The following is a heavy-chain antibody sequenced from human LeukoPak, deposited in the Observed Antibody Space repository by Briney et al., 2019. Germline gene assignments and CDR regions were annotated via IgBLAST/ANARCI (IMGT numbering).Heavy chain of an antibody. CDR1: GFTFSSYW. Sequence: GGSLRLSCAASGFTFSSYWMHWVRQAPGKGLVCVSRINSDGSSTTYADSVKGRFTISRDNAKNTLYLQMNSLRAEDTAVYYCARGGSGSSPYFDYWGQGTLVTVSS. D-gene: IGHD6-13*01. V-gene: IGHV3-74*01. CDR3: ARGGSGSSPYFDY. CDR2: INSDGSST. J-gene: IGHJ4*02.